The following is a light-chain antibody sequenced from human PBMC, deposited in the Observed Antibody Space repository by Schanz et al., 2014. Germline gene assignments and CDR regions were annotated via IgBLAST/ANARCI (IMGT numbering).Light chain of an antibody. CDR2: DVT. CDR1: SSDVGGYNY. V-gene: IGLV2-11*01. CDR3: AAWDDSLRGWV. Sequence: QSVLTQPRSVSGSPGQSVTISCTGTSSDVGGYNYVSWYQQHPGKAPKLMIYDVTNRPSGVPDRFSGSKSGTSASLTISGLQSEEEASYCCAAWDDSLRGWVFGGGAKLTVL. J-gene: IGLJ3*02.